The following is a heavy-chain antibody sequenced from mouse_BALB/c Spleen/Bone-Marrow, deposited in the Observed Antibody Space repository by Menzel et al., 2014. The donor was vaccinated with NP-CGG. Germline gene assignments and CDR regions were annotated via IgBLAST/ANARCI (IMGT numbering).Heavy chain of an antibody. CDR1: GYSITSGYY. V-gene: IGHV3-6*02. J-gene: IGHJ1*01. D-gene: IGHD4-1*01. Sequence: VQLKDSGPGLVKPSQSLSLTCSVTGYSITSGYYWNWIRQFQGNKLEWMGYISYDGSNKYNPSLKNRISITRDTSTNQFFLKLSSVTTEVTSTYYGVREGGALGDFDVWGAGTTVTVSS. CDR3: VREGGALGDFDV. CDR2: ISYDGSN.